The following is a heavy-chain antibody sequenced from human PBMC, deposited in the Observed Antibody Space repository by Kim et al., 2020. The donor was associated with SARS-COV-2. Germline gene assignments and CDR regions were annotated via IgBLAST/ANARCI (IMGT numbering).Heavy chain of an antibody. J-gene: IGHJ6*02. D-gene: IGHD3-10*01. CDR3: ARDRRGMDV. V-gene: IGHV3-48*02. CDR2: ISSSSSTI. CDR1: GFTFSSYS. Sequence: GGSLRLSCAASGFTFSSYSMNWVRQAPGKGLEWVSYISSSSSTIYYADSVKGRFTISRDNAKNSLYLQMNSLIDEDTAVYYCARDRRGMDVGGQGTTVTV.